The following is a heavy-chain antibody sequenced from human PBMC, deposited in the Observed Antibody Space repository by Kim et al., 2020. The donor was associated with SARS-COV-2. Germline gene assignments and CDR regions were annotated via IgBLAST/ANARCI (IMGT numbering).Heavy chain of an antibody. CDR2: ISAYNGNT. V-gene: IGHV1-18*01. D-gene: IGHD6-19*01. CDR1: GYTFTSYG. J-gene: IGHJ5*02. Sequence: ASVKVSCKASGYTFTSYGISWVRQAPGQGLEWMGWISAYNGNTNYAQKLQGRVTMTTDTSTSTAYMELRSLRSDDTAVYYCAREGIGWYAVNWFDPWGQGTLVTVSS. CDR3: AREGIGWYAVNWFDP.